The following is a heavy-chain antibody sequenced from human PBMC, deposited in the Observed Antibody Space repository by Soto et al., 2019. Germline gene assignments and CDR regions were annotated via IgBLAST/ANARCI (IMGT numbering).Heavy chain of an antibody. CDR2: IIPILGIA. CDR1: GGTFSSYT. Sequence: ASVKVSCKASGGTFSSYTISWVRQAPGQGLEWMGRIIPILGIANYAQKFQGRVTITADKSTAYLQMNSLKTEDTAVYYCTPGSKNYWGQGTLVTVSS. J-gene: IGHJ4*02. CDR3: TPGSKNY. V-gene: IGHV1-69*02.